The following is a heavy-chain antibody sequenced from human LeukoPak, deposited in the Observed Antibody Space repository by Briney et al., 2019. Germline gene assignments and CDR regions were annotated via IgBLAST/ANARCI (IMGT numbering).Heavy chain of an antibody. CDR2: IIPIFGTA. Sequence: SVKVSSKASGGTFTIYAISWVRQAPGQGLEWMGGIIPIFGTANYAQKFQGRVTITADKSTSTAYMELSSLRSEDTAVYYCASLKVVVAATHYYYYYMDVWGKGTTVTVSS. CDR3: ASLKVVVAATHYYYYYMDV. CDR1: GGTFTIYA. V-gene: IGHV1-69*06. J-gene: IGHJ6*03. D-gene: IGHD2-15*01.